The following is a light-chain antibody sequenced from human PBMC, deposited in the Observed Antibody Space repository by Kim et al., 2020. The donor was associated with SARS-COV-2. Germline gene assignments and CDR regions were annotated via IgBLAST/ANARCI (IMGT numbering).Light chain of an antibody. J-gene: IGLJ1*01. CDR3: QAWDSSTTV. CDR2: QDS. V-gene: IGLV3-1*01. CDR1: KMGGKN. Sequence: SYELTQPLSVSVAPGQTASITCSGNKMGGKNVCWYQQKPGQSPVLVIYQDSKRPSGIPERFSGSNSGNTATLTISRTQAMDEADYYCQAWDSSTTVFGTG.